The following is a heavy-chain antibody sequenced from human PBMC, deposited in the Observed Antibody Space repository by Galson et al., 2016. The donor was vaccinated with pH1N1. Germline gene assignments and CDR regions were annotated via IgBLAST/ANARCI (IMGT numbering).Heavy chain of an antibody. J-gene: IGHJ3*01. V-gene: IGHV3-20*04. CDR2: TLWNGRST. Sequence: SLRLSCAASGFIFNEYAMVWVRQAPGKGLEWVSDTLWNGRSTNYGESVRGRFTVSRHNANKSLFLQMDSLRVEDTAFYYCVRKAYGDAFDSWGQGTLVIVSS. CDR3: VRKAYGDAFDS. CDR1: GFIFNEYA. D-gene: IGHD2-8*01.